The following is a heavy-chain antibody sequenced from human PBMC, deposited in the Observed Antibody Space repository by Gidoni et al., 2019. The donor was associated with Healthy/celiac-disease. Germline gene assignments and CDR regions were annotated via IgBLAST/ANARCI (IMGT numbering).Heavy chain of an antibody. V-gene: IGHV1-2*06. J-gene: IGHJ6*02. D-gene: IGHD2-2*01. CDR1: GYTFTGYY. CDR3: ARDPPVVPADIGDYYYGMDV. CDR2: INPNSGGT. Sequence: QVQLVQSGAEVKKPGASVKVSRQASGYTFTGYYMHWVRQAPGQGLEWMGRINPNSGGTNYAQKFQGRVTMTRDTSISTAYMELSRLRSDDTAVYYCARDPPVVPADIGDYYYGMDVWGQGTTVTVSS.